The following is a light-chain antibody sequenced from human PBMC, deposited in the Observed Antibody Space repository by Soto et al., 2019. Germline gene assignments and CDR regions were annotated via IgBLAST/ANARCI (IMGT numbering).Light chain of an antibody. CDR2: LTS. V-gene: IGKV3D-15*01. Sequence: EIVLTQSPGTLSLSPGERATLSCRASQALNTRLAWYQHKPGQAPRLLIYLTSNRAAGVPSRFSAWGSGTEFTLTISSLQPDDFATYYCQQYNTYSTFGQGTKVDIK. J-gene: IGKJ1*01. CDR3: QQYNTYST. CDR1: QALNTR.